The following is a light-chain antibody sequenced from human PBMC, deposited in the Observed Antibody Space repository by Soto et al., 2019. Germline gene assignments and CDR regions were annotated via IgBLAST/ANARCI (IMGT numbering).Light chain of an antibody. CDR1: QNIERW. Sequence: DIQMTQSPSTLSASVGDRVTITCRASQNIERWLAWYQQKPGKAPKLLLYDVSSLESGVPSRFSGSGSGTEFTLTISSLQPDDFATYYCQQYNSYSLTFGQGTKVDIK. V-gene: IGKV1-5*01. CDR3: QQYNSYSLT. J-gene: IGKJ1*01. CDR2: DVS.